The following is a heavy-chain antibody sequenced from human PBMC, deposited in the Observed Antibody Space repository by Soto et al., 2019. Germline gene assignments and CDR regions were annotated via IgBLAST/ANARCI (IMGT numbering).Heavy chain of an antibody. CDR1: GFTFSSYS. CDR3: AREHLEYSSGWYDDY. D-gene: IGHD6-19*01. Sequence: GGSLRLSCAASGFTFSSYSMNWVRQAPGKGLEWVSSISSSSSYIYYADSVKGRFTISRDNAKNSLYLQMNSLRAEDTAVYYCAREHLEYSSGWYDDYWGQGTLVTVSS. CDR2: ISSSSSYI. J-gene: IGHJ4*02. V-gene: IGHV3-21*01.